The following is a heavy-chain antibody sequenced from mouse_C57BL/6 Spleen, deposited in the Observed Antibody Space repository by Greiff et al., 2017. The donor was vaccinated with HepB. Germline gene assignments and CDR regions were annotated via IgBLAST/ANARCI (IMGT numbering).Heavy chain of an antibody. CDR1: GYTFTSYW. J-gene: IGHJ2*01. CDR2: IDPSDSET. Sequence: QVQLQQPGAELVRPGSSVKLSCKASGYTFTSYWMHWVKQRPIQGLEWIGNIDPSDSETHYNQKFKDKATLTVDKSSSTAYMQLSSLTSEDSAVYYGARSGYSDLYFDYWGQGTTLTVAS. CDR3: ARSGYSDLYFDY. D-gene: IGHD2-12*01. V-gene: IGHV1-52*01.